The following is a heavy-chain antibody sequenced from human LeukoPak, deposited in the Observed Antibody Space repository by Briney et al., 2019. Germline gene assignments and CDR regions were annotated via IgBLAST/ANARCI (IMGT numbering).Heavy chain of an antibody. V-gene: IGHV3-23*01. CDR2: ISGSGGST. J-gene: IGHJ4*02. CDR3: AKGDTYGDYAPFDY. CDR1: GFTFNTFA. D-gene: IGHD4-17*01. Sequence: PGGSLRLSCAASGFTFNTFAMSWVRQAPGKGLEWVSAISGSGGSTYYADSVKGRFTISRDNSKNTLYLQMNSLRAEDTAVYYCAKGDTYGDYAPFDYWGQGTLVTVSS.